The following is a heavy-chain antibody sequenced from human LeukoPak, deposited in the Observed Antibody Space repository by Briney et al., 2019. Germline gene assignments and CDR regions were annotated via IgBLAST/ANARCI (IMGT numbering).Heavy chain of an antibody. D-gene: IGHD5-12*01. Sequence: GGSLRLSCAASGFTVSSNYMSWVRQAPGKGPEWVSVIYSGGSTYYADSVKGRFTISRDNSKNTLYLQMNSLRAEDTAVYYCARVRVVATTAYYYGMDVWGQGTTVTVSS. J-gene: IGHJ6*02. CDR3: ARVRVVATTAYYYGMDV. CDR2: IYSGGST. CDR1: GFTVSSNY. V-gene: IGHV3-53*05.